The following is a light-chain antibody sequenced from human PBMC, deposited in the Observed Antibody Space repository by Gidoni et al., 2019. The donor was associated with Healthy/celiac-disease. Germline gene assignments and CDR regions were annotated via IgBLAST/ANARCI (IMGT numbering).Light chain of an antibody. CDR3: QQYGSSPSLI. Sequence: EIVLTQSPGTLSLSPGERATLSCRASPSVSSSYLAWYQQKPGQAPRLLIYGASSRATGIPDRFSGSGSGTDFTLTISRLEPEDFAVYYCQQYGSSPSLIFGGGTKVEIK. CDR2: GAS. V-gene: IGKV3-20*01. CDR1: PSVSSSY. J-gene: IGKJ4*01.